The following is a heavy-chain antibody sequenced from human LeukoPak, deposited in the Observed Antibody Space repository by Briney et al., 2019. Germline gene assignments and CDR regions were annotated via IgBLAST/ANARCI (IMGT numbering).Heavy chain of an antibody. CDR2: IYSGGST. CDR3: ATCGSDYDFWSGYPN. J-gene: IGHJ4*02. Sequence: GGSLRLPCAASGFTVSSNYMSWVRQAPGKGLEWVSVIYSGGSTYYADSVKGRFTISRDNSKNTLYLQMNSLRAEDTAVYYCATCGSDYDFWSGYPNWGQGTLVTVSS. CDR1: GFTVSSNY. V-gene: IGHV3-53*01. D-gene: IGHD3-3*01.